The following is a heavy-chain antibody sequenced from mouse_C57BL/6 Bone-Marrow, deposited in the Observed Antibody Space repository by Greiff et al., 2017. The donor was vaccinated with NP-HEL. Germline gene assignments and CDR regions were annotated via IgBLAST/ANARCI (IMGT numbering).Heavy chain of an antibody. CDR1: GFTFSDYY. CDR2: ISNGGGST. D-gene: IGHD1-1*01. CDR3: ARQDYYGTGYFDV. V-gene: IGHV5-12*01. Sequence: EVQGVESGGGLVQPGGSLKLSCAASGFTFSDYYMYWVRQTPEKRLEWVAYISNGGGSTYYPDTVKGRFTISRDNAKNTLYLQMSRLKSEDTAMYYCARQDYYGTGYFDVWGTGTTVTVSS. J-gene: IGHJ1*03.